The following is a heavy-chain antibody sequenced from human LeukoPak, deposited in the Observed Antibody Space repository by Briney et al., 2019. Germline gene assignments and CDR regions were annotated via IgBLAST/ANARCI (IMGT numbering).Heavy chain of an antibody. D-gene: IGHD3-22*01. J-gene: IGHJ4*02. V-gene: IGHV3-48*03. Sequence: PGGSLRLSCAASGFTLSSYEMNWARQAPGKGLEWVSYISSSGSTIYYADSVKGRFTISRDNAKNSLYLQTNSLRAEDTADYYCARDAYDSRVDYWGQGTLVTVSS. CDR2: ISSSGSTI. CDR3: ARDAYDSRVDY. CDR1: GFTLSSYE.